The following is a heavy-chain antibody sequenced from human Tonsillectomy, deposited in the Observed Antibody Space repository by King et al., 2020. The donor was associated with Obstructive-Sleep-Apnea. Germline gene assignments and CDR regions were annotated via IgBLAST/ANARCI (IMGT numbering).Heavy chain of an antibody. J-gene: IGHJ4*02. Sequence: VQLVESGGGVVQPGRSLRLSCAASGFTFSNYGMHWVRQAPGKGLEWVAFIRYDGINKYYADSVKGRFTISRDNSKNTLYLQMNSLRAEETAVYYGAKVGLAAAATVYWGQGTLVTIS. CDR2: IRYDGINK. D-gene: IGHD6-13*01. CDR1: GFTFSNYG. CDR3: AKVGLAAAATVY. V-gene: IGHV3-30*02.